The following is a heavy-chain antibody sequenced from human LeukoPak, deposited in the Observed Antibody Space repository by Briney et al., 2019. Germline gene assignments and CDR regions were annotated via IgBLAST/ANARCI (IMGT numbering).Heavy chain of an antibody. D-gene: IGHD1-26*01. CDR3: ARVGTHSGSFRNPLGAFDI. V-gene: IGHV1-24*01. Sequence: ASVKVSCKVSGYTLTELFMHWVRQAPGKGLEWMGGFDPEDGETVYAQKFQGRVTMTEDTSTDTAYMELSSLRSEDTAVYSCARVGTHSGSFRNPLGAFDIWGQGTMVTVSS. CDR1: GYTLTELF. CDR2: FDPEDGET. J-gene: IGHJ3*02.